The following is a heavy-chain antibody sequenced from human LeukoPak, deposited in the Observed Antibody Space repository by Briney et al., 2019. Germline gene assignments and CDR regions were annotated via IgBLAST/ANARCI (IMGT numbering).Heavy chain of an antibody. V-gene: IGHV4-59*01. CDR3: ARVSVRGFDY. CDR2: IYYSGST. J-gene: IGHJ4*02. Sequence: SETLSLTCAVYGGSFSGYYWSWIRQPPGKGLEWIGYIYYSGSTNYNPSLKSRVTISVDTSKNQFSLKLSSVTAADTAVYYCARVSVRGFDYWGQGTLVTVSS. CDR1: GGSFSGYY.